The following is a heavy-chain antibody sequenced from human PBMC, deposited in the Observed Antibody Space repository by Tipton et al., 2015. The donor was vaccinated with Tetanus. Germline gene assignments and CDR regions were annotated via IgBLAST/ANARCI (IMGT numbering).Heavy chain of an antibody. CDR1: RGSISSSNYY. CDR3: ARVRRGCSGGGCYSSFDP. J-gene: IGHJ5*02. Sequence: TLSLTCTVSRGSISSSNYYWGWIRQPPGKGLEWIGSIYYSGSTYYNPSLNSRVTISVDTSKNQFSLKLSSVTAADTAVYYCARVRRGCSGGGCYSSFDPWDQGSLVIVSS. CDR2: IYYSGST. V-gene: IGHV4-39*07. D-gene: IGHD2-15*01.